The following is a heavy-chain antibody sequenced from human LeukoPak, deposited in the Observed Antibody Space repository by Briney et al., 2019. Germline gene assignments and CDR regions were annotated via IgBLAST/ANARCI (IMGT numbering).Heavy chain of an antibody. Sequence: SETLSLTCTVSGGSISSSSYYWGWIRQPPGKGLEWIGSIYYGGSSYYNPSLNSRVTISVDTSNNQFSLKVKSVTAADTAVYYCARDAGHQLSRRNYYAMDVWGHGTTVTVSS. V-gene: IGHV4-39*07. CDR1: GGSISSSSYY. CDR2: IYYGGSS. J-gene: IGHJ6*02. D-gene: IGHD2-2*01. CDR3: ARDAGHQLSRRNYYAMDV.